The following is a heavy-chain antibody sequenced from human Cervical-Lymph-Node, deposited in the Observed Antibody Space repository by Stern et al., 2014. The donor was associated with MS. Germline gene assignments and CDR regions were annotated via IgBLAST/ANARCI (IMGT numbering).Heavy chain of an antibody. J-gene: IGHJ4*02. V-gene: IGHV2-5*01. D-gene: IGHD1/OR15-1a*01. CDR3: AHREKNEQIFDY. CDR1: GFSLSTRGVG. Sequence: ESGPTLVNPTQTLTLTCTFSGFSLSTRGVGVGWIRQPPGKALEWLALIYWNDDKRYSPSLNSRLTITEDTSKNQVVLTMTNMDPVDTATYYCAHREKNEQIFDYWGQGTLVTGSS. CDR2: IYWNDDK.